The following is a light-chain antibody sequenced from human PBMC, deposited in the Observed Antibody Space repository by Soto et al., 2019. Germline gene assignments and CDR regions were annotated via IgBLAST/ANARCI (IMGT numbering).Light chain of an antibody. Sequence: HSVLAQPASLSGAPGQSITISLPGTSSDIGRYNLFSWYQQHPGKAPKLMIYEGSKRPSGVSNRFSGSKSGNTASLTISGLQAEDEADYYCRSYAGSSTSRVFGTGTKVTV. CDR1: SSDIGRYNL. CDR2: EGS. J-gene: IGLJ1*01. CDR3: RSYAGSSTSRV. V-gene: IGLV2-23*01.